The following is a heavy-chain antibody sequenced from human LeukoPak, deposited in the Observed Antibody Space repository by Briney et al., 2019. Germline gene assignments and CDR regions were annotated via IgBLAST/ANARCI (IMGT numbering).Heavy chain of an antibody. Sequence: PGGSLRLSCAASGFTFSSYAMNWVRQAPGKGLEWISSISGSGDNTYYADSVKGRFTISRDNSKNTLYLQMNSLRAEDTAVYYCAKPSLYYYDTSGYYRYWYFDLWGRGTLVTVSS. CDR2: ISGSGDNT. CDR3: AKPSLYYYDTSGYYRYWYFDL. V-gene: IGHV3-23*01. D-gene: IGHD3-22*01. CDR1: GFTFSSYA. J-gene: IGHJ2*01.